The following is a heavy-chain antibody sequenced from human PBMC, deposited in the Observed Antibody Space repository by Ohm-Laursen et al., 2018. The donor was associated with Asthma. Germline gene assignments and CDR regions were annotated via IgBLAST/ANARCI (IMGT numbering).Heavy chain of an antibody. CDR2: ISYDGSTE. Sequence: SLRLSCAASGFTFSSNAMHWVRQAPGKGLECVALISYDGSTESYADSVKGRFTISRDNFKNTVHLDMNSLRAEDTAVYHCAKGIVPVYYYGLDVWGQGTTVTVSS. CDR1: GFTFSSNA. J-gene: IGHJ6*02. D-gene: IGHD1-26*01. CDR3: AKGIVPVYYYGLDV. V-gene: IGHV3-30-3*02.